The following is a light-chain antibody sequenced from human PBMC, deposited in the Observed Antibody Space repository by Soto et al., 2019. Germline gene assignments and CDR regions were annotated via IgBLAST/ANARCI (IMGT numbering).Light chain of an antibody. CDR2: DVS. CDR1: SSDVGGYNY. Sequence: QSALTQPASVSGSPGQSITISCTGTSSDVGGYNYVSWYQQYPGKAPKLMIYDVSNRPSGVSNRFSGSKSGNTASLTISELQAEDEADYYCSSYTISNTLVFGSGTKLTVL. V-gene: IGLV2-14*01. J-gene: IGLJ1*01. CDR3: SSYTISNTLV.